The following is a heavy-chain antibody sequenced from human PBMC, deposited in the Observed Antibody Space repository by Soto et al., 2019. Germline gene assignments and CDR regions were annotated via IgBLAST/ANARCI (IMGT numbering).Heavy chain of an antibody. J-gene: IGHJ4*02. Sequence: ASVKVSCKASGYTFITYGLSWVRQAPGQGFEWMGWISTFNGNTNYAQKFQGRVTMTTDTSTSTAYMELRSLGSDDTAVYYCARGGEKFHYWGPGALATVCS. CDR3: ARGGEKFHY. CDR1: GYTFITYG. V-gene: IGHV1-18*01. D-gene: IGHD3-10*01. CDR2: ISTFNGNT.